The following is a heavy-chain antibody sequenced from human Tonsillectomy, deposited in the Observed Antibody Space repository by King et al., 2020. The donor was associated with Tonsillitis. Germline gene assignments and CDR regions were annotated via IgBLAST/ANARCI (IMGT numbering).Heavy chain of an antibody. CDR1: GGSISSSSYY. D-gene: IGHD1-14*01. CDR3: ATLAGYDAFDI. V-gene: IGHV4-39*01. Sequence: RLQESGPGLVKPSETLSLTCTVSGGSISSSSYYWGWIRQPPGKGLEWIGSIYYSGSTYYNPSLKSRVTISVDTSKNQFSLKLSSVTAPDTAVYYCATLAGYDAFDIWGQGTMVTVSS. CDR2: IYYSGST. J-gene: IGHJ3*02.